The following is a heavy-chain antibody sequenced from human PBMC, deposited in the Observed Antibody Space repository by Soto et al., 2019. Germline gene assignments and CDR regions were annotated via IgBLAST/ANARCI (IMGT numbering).Heavy chain of an antibody. J-gene: IGHJ6*02. CDR1: GYTFTRYV. CDR2: ISTYNGNT. Sequence: QVQLVQSGAEVKKPGASVKVSCKASGYTFTRYVISWVRQAPGKELEWMGCISTYNGNTKYSQKLQGRVTMTTDTSTSTDYIGLRSMRSDDTDVYDCARDAVDISGYYHYYYYGMDVCGQGTTVRVTS. V-gene: IGHV1-18*01. D-gene: IGHD3-22*01. CDR3: ARDAVDISGYYHYYYYGMDV.